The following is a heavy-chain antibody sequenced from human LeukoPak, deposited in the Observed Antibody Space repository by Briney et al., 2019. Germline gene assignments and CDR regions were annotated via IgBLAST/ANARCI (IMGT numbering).Heavy chain of an antibody. D-gene: IGHD3-9*01. CDR3: AKDTYYDILTGDDDAFDI. Sequence: PGGSLRLSCAASGFSFSSYGMHWVRQAPGKGLEWVAFKRNYGSDENYADSVKGRFTISRDNSKNTLYLQMNSLRAEDTAVYYCAKDTYYDILTGDDDAFDIWGQGTMVIVSS. J-gene: IGHJ3*02. V-gene: IGHV3-30*02. CDR2: KRNYGSDE. CDR1: GFSFSSYG.